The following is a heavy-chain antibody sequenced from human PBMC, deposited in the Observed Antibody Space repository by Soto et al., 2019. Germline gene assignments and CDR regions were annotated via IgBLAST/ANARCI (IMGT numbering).Heavy chain of an antibody. V-gene: IGHV3-7*01. D-gene: IGHD3-16*01. CDR1: VFTFRSSW. CDR2: IKQDGGER. J-gene: IGHJ6*02. CDR3: ARDFPFYYGMDV. Sequence: HPGGSLRLSCAPSVFTFRSSWVGWVRQAPGKGLEWVANIKQDGGERNYLDSVKGRLTISRDNAENSLFLQMNSLRAEDTAVYYRARDFPFYYGMDVWGQGTTVTVSS.